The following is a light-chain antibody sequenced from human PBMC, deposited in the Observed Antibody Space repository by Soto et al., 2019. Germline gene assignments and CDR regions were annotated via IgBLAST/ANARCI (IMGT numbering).Light chain of an antibody. CDR2: IAS. J-gene: IGKJ5*01. Sequence: IHMPKYPDSLSASLGDRFSITCRASQSISNYLNWYQQEPGKAPNLLIYIASNLHSGVPSRFSGSGSGTDFTLTVSSLQPEDSATYYCQQSSTPPITFGHGTRLEI. V-gene: IGKV1-39*01. CDR3: QQSSTPPIT. CDR1: QSISNY.